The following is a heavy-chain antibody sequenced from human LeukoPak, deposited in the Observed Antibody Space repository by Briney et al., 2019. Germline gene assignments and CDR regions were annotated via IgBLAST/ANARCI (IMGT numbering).Heavy chain of an antibody. D-gene: IGHD6-13*01. J-gene: IGHJ5*02. CDR3: VRSQYSSSS. CDR2: IKHDGSEK. CDR1: GFSFSTDW. V-gene: IGHV3-7*01. Sequence: PGGSVRLSCAASGFSFSTDWVGWVRQAPGKGLEWVANIKHDGSEKHYVDSVKGRFTISRDNAKNSLYLQMNSLRVEDTALYYCVRSQYSSSSWGQGTLVTVSS.